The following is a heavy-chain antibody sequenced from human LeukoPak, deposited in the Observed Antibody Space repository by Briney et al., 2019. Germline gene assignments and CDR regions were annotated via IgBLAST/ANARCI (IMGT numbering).Heavy chain of an antibody. CDR3: ARSSRELTFDY. J-gene: IGHJ4*02. CDR2: IYYSGST. CDR1: GGFLSSGGYY. Sequence: SETLSLTCTVSGGFLSSGGYYWSWIRQHPGKGLEWIGYIYYSGSTYYNPSLKSRVTISVDTSKNQFSLKLSSVTAADTAVYYCARSSRELTFDYWGQGTLVTVSS. V-gene: IGHV4-31*03. D-gene: IGHD1-7*01.